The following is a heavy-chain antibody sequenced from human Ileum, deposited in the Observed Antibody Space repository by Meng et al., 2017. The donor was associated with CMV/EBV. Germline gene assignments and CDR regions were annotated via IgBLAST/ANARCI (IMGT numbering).Heavy chain of an antibody. CDR1: NGSFNIYY. V-gene: IGHV4-4*08. CDR2: ISSSGDT. Sequence: QVHLQESGPGLVKPSETLSLTCSVSNGSFNIYYWSWLRQSPGKGLEFIAYISSSGDTNYNPPLRSRVAISIDTTKEHFSLRLTSVTAADTAVYYCARAHVIPNGNYMFDYWCQGALVTVSS. CDR3: ARAHVIPNGNYMFDY. J-gene: IGHJ4*02. D-gene: IGHD1-7*01.